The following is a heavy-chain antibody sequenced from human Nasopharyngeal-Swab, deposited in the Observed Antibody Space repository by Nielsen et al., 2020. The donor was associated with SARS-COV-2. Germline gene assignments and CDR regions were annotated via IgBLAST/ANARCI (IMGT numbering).Heavy chain of an antibody. Sequence: GESLKISCAASGFTFSSYWMHWVRQAPGKGLVWVSRINSDGSSTSYADSVKGRFTISRDNAKNTLYLQMNSLRAEDTAVYYCARDREAYYDFWSGYATYGMDVWGQGTTVTVSS. J-gene: IGHJ6*02. V-gene: IGHV3-74*01. CDR3: ARDREAYYDFWSGYATYGMDV. D-gene: IGHD3-3*01. CDR1: GFTFSSYW. CDR2: INSDGSST.